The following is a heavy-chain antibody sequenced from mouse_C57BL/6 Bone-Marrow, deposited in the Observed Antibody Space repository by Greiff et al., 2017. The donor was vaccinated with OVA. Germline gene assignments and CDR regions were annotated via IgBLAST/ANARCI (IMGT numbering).Heavy chain of an antibody. CDR2: IEPSDSET. D-gene: IGHD1-1*02. V-gene: IGHV1-52*01. J-gene: IGHJ3*01. Sequence: QVQLQQPGAELVRPGSSVKLSCKASGYTFTSYWMHWVKQRPIQGLEWIGNIEPSDSETHYNQKFKDKATLTVDKSSSTAYMQLSSLTSEDSAFYYCASEWVASWFAYWGQGTLVTVSA. CDR3: ASEWVASWFAY. CDR1: GYTFTSYW.